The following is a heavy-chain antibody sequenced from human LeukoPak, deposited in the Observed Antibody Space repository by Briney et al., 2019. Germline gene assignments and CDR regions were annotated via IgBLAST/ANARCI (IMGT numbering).Heavy chain of an antibody. CDR1: GGSISSGDYY. V-gene: IGHV4-30-4*01. Sequence: SQTLSLTCTVSGGSISSGDYYWSWIRQPPGKGLEWIGYIYYSGSTYYNPSLKSRVTISVDTSKNQFSLKLSSVTAADTAVYYCARGSGYVREENWFDPWGQGTLVTDSS. D-gene: IGHD5-12*01. J-gene: IGHJ5*02. CDR2: IYYSGST. CDR3: ARGSGYVREENWFDP.